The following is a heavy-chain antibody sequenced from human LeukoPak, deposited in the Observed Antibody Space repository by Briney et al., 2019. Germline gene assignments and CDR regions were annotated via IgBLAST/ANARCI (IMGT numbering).Heavy chain of an antibody. J-gene: IGHJ6*02. CDR3: ASGTTTMIRGVYYYYYGMDV. CDR1: GYTFTTYD. CDR2: ISGNNGKT. D-gene: IGHD3-10*01. V-gene: IGHV1-18*01. Sequence: ASVKVSCKASGYTFTTYDISWVRQAPGQGLEWMGWISGNNGKTNYAKKFQVRVTMTTDTSTSTAYMELRSLRSDDTAVYYCASGTTTMIRGVYYYYYGMDVWGQGTTVTVSS.